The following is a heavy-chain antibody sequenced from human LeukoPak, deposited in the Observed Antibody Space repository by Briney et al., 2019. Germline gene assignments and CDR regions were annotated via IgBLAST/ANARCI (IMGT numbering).Heavy chain of an antibody. CDR3: ARQLRGEAVAGHLQPFDY. J-gene: IGHJ4*02. D-gene: IGHD6-19*01. V-gene: IGHV4-34*01. CDR1: GGSFSGYY. Sequence: SETLSLTCAVYGGSFSGYYRSWIRQPPGKGLEWIGEINHSGSTNYNPSLKSRVTISVDTSKNQFSLKLSSVTAADTAVYFCARQLRGEAVAGHLQPFDYWGQGTLVTVSS. CDR2: INHSGST.